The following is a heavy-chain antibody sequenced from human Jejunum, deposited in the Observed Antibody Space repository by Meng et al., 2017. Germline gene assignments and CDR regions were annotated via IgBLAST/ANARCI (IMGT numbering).Heavy chain of an antibody. CDR2: IFRTGTS. V-gene: IGHV4-4*02. Sequence: GHRQVPVPGLVKPSGTRPLLGAGSVYSISSDNWWSWVRQPPGKGPEWIGDIFRTGTSNYSPSLRSRVAIYMDKSKNQFSLSLNSVTAADTAVYYCARKGGTYSTGHFPHFDYWGQGTLVTVSS. CDR1: VYSISSDNW. J-gene: IGHJ4*02. CDR3: ARKGGTYSTGHFPHFDY. D-gene: IGHD6-19*01.